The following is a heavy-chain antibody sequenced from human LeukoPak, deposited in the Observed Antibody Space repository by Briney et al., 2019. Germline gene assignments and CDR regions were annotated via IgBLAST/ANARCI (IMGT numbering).Heavy chain of an antibody. J-gene: IGHJ4*02. Sequence: PGGSLRLSCAASGFIFGDFAMDWVRQAPGKGLEWVAVIWYDGSNKYYADSVKGRFTISRDNSKNTLYLQMNSLRAEDTAVYYCARDKPPPYYYDSSGIFDYWGQGTLVTVSS. CDR1: GFIFGDFA. CDR2: IWYDGSNK. D-gene: IGHD3-22*01. CDR3: ARDKPPPYYYDSSGIFDY. V-gene: IGHV3-33*08.